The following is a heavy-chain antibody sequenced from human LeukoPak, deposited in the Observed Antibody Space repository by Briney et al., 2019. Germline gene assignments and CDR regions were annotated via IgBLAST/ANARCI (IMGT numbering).Heavy chain of an antibody. CDR1: GYTFTTYA. CDR2: INTDSGNP. Sequence: ASVKVSCKASGYTFTTYAMNWVRQAPGQGLEWMGWINTDSGNPTYAQGFTGRFVFSLDSSVSTAYLQISNLMPEDTAKYYCAREILRFDIWGQGTMVTVSS. V-gene: IGHV7-4-1*02. CDR3: AREILRFDI. J-gene: IGHJ3*02.